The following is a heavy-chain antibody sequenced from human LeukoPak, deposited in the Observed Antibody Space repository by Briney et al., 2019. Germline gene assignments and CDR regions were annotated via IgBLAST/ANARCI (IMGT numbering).Heavy chain of an antibody. Sequence: ASVKVPCKASGYTFPSYYMHWVRQAPGQGLEWIGIINPSGGSTSYAQKFQGRVTMNRYTSTSTVYMELSSLRSEDTAVYYCARGGLYYYDSSGYWGQGTLVTVSS. CDR2: INPSGGST. V-gene: IGHV1-46*01. CDR3: ARGGLYYYDSSGY. CDR1: GYTFPSYY. D-gene: IGHD3-22*01. J-gene: IGHJ4*02.